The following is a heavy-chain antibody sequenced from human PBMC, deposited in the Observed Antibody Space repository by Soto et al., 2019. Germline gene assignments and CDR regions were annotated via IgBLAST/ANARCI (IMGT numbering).Heavy chain of an antibody. D-gene: IGHD6-19*01. CDR3: ARIRSSGWYGDYFDY. CDR2: INWNGGST. Sequence: GGSLRLSCAASGFTFDDYGMSWVRQAPGKGLEWVSGINWNGGSTGYADSVKGRFTISRDNAKNSLYLQMNSLRAEDTALYYCARIRSSGWYGDYFDYWGQGTLVTVSS. CDR1: GFTFDDYG. V-gene: IGHV3-20*04. J-gene: IGHJ4*02.